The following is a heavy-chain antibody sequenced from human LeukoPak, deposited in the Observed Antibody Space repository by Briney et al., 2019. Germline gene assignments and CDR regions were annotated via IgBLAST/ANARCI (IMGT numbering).Heavy chain of an antibody. CDR1: GFTFSSYG. V-gene: IGHV3-30*02. Sequence: PGGSLRLSCAASGFTFSSYGMHWVRQAPGKGLEWVAFIRYDGSNKYYADSVKGRFTISRDNPKNTLYLQMNSLRAEDTAVYYCAKLTLNTNCTNGVCWNWFDPWGQGTLVTVSS. D-gene: IGHD2-8*01. CDR3: AKLTLNTNCTNGVCWNWFDP. CDR2: IRYDGSNK. J-gene: IGHJ5*02.